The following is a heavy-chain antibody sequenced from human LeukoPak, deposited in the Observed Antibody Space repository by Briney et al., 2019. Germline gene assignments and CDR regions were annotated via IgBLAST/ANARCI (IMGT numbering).Heavy chain of an antibody. D-gene: IGHD4-17*01. V-gene: IGHV4-31*03. CDR1: GRSLRSGGYY. Sequence: SETLSLTCTVSGRSLRSGGYYWSWLRHHPGKGLEGIGYIYYTGSTDYSPSLMPRVTISVDTSKNQRSLNLSSVPAADTPVYFCARQSRDYPHIWFDPWGQGTLVTVSS. J-gene: IGHJ5*02. CDR3: ARQSRDYPHIWFDP. CDR2: IYYTGST.